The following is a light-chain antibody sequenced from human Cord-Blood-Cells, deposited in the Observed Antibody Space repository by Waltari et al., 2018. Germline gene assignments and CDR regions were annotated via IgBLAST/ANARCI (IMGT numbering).Light chain of an antibody. CDR3: SSYTSSSTRV. CDR1: SSDVGGYNY. J-gene: IGLJ3*02. V-gene: IGLV2-14*03. Sequence: QSALTQPASVSGSPGQSITISCTGTSSDVGGYNYVSWYQQHPGKAPKLMIYDVSNRPPGVSNRFSGSKSGNTASLTICGLQAEDEADYYCSSYTSSSTRVFGGGTKLTVL. CDR2: DVS.